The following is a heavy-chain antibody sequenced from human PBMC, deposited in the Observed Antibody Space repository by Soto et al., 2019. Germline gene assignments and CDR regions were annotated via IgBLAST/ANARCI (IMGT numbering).Heavy chain of an antibody. V-gene: IGHV3-23*01. D-gene: IGHD3-3*01. J-gene: IGHJ4*02. CDR3: AKEGNYDFWSGYEY. CDR1: GFTFSSYA. Sequence: GGSLRLSCAASGFTFSSYAMSWVRQAPGKGLEWVAAISGSGGSTYYADSVKGRFTISRDNSKNTLYLQMNSLRAADMAVYYCAKEGNYDFWSGYEYWGQGTLVTVSS. CDR2: ISGSGGST.